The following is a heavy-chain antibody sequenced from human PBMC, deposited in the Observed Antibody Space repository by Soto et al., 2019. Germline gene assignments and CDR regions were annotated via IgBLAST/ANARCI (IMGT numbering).Heavy chain of an antibody. D-gene: IGHD5-12*01. J-gene: IGHJ5*02. CDR2: TSAYNGNT. CDR3: TRDRHSASGCGFNPTSWFDL. Sequence: QVQLVQSGAEVKKPGASVKVSCKASGYTFTSYGITWVRQAPGQGLEWMGWTSAYNGNTNYAQKLQGRVTMTTDTSTSTAYMELRRLRSDDTAVYFCTRDRHSASGCGFNPTSWFDLWGQGSLVTVSS. V-gene: IGHV1-18*01. CDR1: GYTFTSYG.